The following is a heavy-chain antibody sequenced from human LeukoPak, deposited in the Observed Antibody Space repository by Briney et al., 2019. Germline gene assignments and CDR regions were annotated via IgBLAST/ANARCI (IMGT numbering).Heavy chain of an antibody. D-gene: IGHD3-10*01. CDR3: ARVLIHYGAFDY. Sequence: PGGSLRLSCAASGFTFSSYAMSWVRQAPGKGLEWVSVIYSGGSTYYADSVKGRFTISRDNSKNTLYLQMNSLRAEDTAVYYCARVLIHYGAFDYWGQGTLVTVSS. CDR2: IYSGGST. CDR1: GFTFSSYA. J-gene: IGHJ4*02. V-gene: IGHV3-53*01.